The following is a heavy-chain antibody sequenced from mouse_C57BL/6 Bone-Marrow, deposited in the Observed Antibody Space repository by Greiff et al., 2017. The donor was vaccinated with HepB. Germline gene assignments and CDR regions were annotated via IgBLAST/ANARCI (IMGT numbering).Heavy chain of an antibody. V-gene: IGHV5-12*01. CDR2: ISNGGGST. CDR1: GFTFSDYY. D-gene: IGHD2-5*01. CDR3: ARPYYSNYGYFDV. Sequence: EVMLVESGGGLVQPGGSLKLSCAASGFTFSDYYMYWVRQTPEKRLEWVAYISNGGGSTYYPDTVKGRFTISRDNAKNTLYLQMSRLKSGDTAMYYCARPYYSNYGYFDVWGTGTTVTVSS. J-gene: IGHJ1*03.